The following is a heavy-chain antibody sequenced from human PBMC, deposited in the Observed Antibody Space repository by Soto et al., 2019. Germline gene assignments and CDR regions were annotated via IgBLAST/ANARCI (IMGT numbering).Heavy chain of an antibody. J-gene: IGHJ4*02. V-gene: IGHV3-48*01. CDR2: ISSSSSNK. CDR1: GFTFSSYS. D-gene: IGHD3-22*01. CDR3: ARLLYNYDSSGYSSPYRYFDY. Sequence: PGGSLRLSCAASGFTFSSYSMNWVRQAPGKGLEWVSVISSSSSNKYYADSVKGRFTISRDNSKNTLYLQMNSLRAEETAVYYCARLLYNYDSSGYSSPYRYFDYWGQGTLVTVSS.